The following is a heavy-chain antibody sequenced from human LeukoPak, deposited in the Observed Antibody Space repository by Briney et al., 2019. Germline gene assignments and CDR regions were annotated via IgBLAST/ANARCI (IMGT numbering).Heavy chain of an antibody. V-gene: IGHV3-72*01. CDR2: TRNKANNYAT. Sequence: GGFLRLSCAASGYTFSDHYIDWVRQAPGKGLEWVGHTRNKANNYATEYAASVKGRSTISRDDSRNSVYLQMNSLKTEDTAVYYCTRWRSGTSDWGQGTLVTVSS. J-gene: IGHJ4*02. CDR3: TRWRSGTSD. CDR1: GYTFSDHY. D-gene: IGHD4-23*01.